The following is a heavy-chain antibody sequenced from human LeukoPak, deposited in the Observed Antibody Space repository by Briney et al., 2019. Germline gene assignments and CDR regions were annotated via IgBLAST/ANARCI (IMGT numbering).Heavy chain of an antibody. CDR3: ARCGSTNLDMDV. J-gene: IGHJ6*03. Sequence: GESLKISCEGSGYTFTSYWIAWVRQMPGKGLEWVAFIRYDGSNKYYADSVKGRFTISRDNSKNTLYLQMNSLRAEDTAVYYCARCGSTNLDMDVWGKGTSVTVSS. V-gene: IGHV3-30*02. CDR1: GYTFTSYW. D-gene: IGHD2-2*01. CDR2: IRYDGSNK.